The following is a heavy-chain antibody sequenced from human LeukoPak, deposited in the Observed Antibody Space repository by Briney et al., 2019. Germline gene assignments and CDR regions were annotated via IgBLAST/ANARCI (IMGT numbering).Heavy chain of an antibody. V-gene: IGHV1-2*02. CDR3: AREGCSGGSCYFDY. D-gene: IGHD2-15*01. CDR1: GYTFTGYY. CDR2: INPNSGGT. J-gene: IGHJ4*02. Sequence: ASVKVSCKASGYTFTGYYMHWVRQAPGQGLEWMGWINPNSGGTNYAQTLQGRVTMTRATSISTAYKELSRLRSDDTAVYYCAREGCSGGSCYFDYWGQGTLVTVSS.